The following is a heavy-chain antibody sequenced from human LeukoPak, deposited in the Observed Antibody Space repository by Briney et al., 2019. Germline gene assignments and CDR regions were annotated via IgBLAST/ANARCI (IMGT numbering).Heavy chain of an antibody. CDR2: IYTSGST. Sequence: SETLSLTCTVSGGSISSGSYYWSWIRQPAGKGLEWIGRIYTSGSTNYNPSLKSRVTISVDKSKNQFSLKLSSVTAADTAVYYCAREGAVAGFYYYYYYMDVWGKGTTVTVSS. CDR3: AREGAVAGFYYYYYYMDV. D-gene: IGHD6-19*01. V-gene: IGHV4-61*02. CDR1: GGSISSGSYY. J-gene: IGHJ6*03.